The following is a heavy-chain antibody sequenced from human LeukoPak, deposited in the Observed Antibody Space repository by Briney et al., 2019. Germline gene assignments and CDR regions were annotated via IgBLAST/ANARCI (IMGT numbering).Heavy chain of an antibody. Sequence: GGSLRLSCTASGFTFGDYAMSWVRQAPGKGLEWVGFIRSKAYGGTTEYAASVKGRFTISRDDSKSIAYLQMNSLKTEDTAVYYCTRDPILTGYYDYWGQGTLVTVSS. CDR3: TRDPILTGYYDY. J-gene: IGHJ4*02. V-gene: IGHV3-49*04. CDR2: IRSKAYGGTT. D-gene: IGHD3-9*01. CDR1: GFTFGDYA.